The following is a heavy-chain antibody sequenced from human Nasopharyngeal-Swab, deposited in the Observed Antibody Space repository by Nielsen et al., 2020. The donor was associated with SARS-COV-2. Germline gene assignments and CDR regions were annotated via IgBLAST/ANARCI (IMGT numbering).Heavy chain of an antibody. CDR3: ATGLLLLRFLEWLLY. D-gene: IGHD3-3*01. V-gene: IGHV1-24*01. CDR2: FDPEDGET. Sequence: WVRQAPGQGLEWMGGFDPEDGETIYAQKFQGRVTMTEDTSTDTAYMELSSLRSEDTAVYYCATGLLLLRFLEWLLYWGQGTLVTVSS. J-gene: IGHJ4*02.